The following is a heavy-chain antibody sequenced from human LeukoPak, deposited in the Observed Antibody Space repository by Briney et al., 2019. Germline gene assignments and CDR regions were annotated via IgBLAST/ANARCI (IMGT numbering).Heavy chain of an antibody. J-gene: IGHJ1*01. CDR1: GFTFSSYA. CDR3: AKDHHAHRVFQH. Sequence: KSGGSLRLSCAASGFTFSSYAMSWVRQAPGKGLEWVSAISGSGGSTYYADSVKGRFTISRDNSKNTLYLQMNGLRAEDTAVYYCAKDHHAHRVFQHWGQGTLVTVSS. D-gene: IGHD2-2*01. CDR2: ISGSGGST. V-gene: IGHV3-23*01.